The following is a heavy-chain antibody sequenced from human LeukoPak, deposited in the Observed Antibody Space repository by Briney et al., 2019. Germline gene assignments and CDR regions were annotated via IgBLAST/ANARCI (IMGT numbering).Heavy chain of an antibody. V-gene: IGHV3-23*01. CDR1: GFTFSSSA. J-gene: IGHJ4*02. D-gene: IGHD2-15*01. Sequence: GGSLRLSCVASGFTFSSSAMNWVRQAPGKGLKWVSAINANGGSTYYADSVKGRFIISRDNSKNTLYLQMNSLRAEDAAVYYCAKAPVTSCRGAFCYPFDYWGQGTLVTVSS. CDR3: AKAPVTSCRGAFCYPFDY. CDR2: INANGGST.